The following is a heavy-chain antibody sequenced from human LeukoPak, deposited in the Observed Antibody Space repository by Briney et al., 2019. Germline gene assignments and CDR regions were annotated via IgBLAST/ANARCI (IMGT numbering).Heavy chain of an antibody. CDR2: IYSGGTT. V-gene: IGHV3-66*01. CDR3: ARDQYSYAHAAH. J-gene: IGHJ4*02. CDR1: GFTFSSNY. Sequence: PGGSLRLSCAASGFTFSSNYMSWVRQAPGKGLEWVSVIYSGGTTYYADSVKSRFTISRDNSKNTLHLQMDSLRAEDTAVYYCARDQYSYAHAAHWGQGTLVTVSS. D-gene: IGHD5-18*01.